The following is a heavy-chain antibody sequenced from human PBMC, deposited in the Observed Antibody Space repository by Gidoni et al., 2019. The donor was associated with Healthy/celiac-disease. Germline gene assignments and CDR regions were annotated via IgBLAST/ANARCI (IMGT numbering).Heavy chain of an antibody. CDR1: GFTFSRYA. Sequence: QVQLVESGGGVVQPGRSLRLSCAASGFTFSRYAMHWVRQAPGKGLEWVAVISYDGSNKYYADSVKGRFTISRDNSKNTLYLQMNSLRAEDTAVYYCARDPRYYYGSGKWFGWFDPWGQGTLVTVSS. D-gene: IGHD3-10*01. V-gene: IGHV3-30*04. J-gene: IGHJ5*02. CDR2: ISYDGSNK. CDR3: ARDPRYYYGSGKWFGWFDP.